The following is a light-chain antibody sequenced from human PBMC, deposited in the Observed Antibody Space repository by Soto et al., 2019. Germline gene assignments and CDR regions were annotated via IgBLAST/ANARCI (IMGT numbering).Light chain of an antibody. CDR1: QSISSY. CDR3: QQSYSTPRT. CDR2: AAY. Sequence: DIQMTQSPSSLSASVGDRVTITCRASQSISSYLNWYQQKPGKAPKLLIYAAYSLQSGVPSRFSGSGSGTDFTLIISSLQPEDCATYYCQQSYSTPRTFGTGNKVDIK. J-gene: IGKJ3*01. V-gene: IGKV1-39*01.